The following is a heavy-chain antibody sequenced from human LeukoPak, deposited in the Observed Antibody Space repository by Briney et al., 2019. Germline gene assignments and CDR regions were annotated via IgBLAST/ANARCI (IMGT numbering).Heavy chain of an antibody. CDR3: ARGGEGYHFGSASQDY. Sequence: SETLSLTCAVYGGSFSGYYWSWIRQPPGKGLEWIGEINYSGSTNYNPSLKSRVTISVDTSRNQFSLKLSSVTAADTAIYYCARGGEGYHFGSASQDYWGQGTLVTVSS. D-gene: IGHD3-10*01. J-gene: IGHJ4*02. CDR2: INYSGST. V-gene: IGHV4-34*01. CDR1: GGSFSGYY.